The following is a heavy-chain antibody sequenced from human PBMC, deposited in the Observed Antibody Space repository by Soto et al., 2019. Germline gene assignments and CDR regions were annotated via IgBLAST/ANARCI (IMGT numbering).Heavy chain of an antibody. D-gene: IGHD6-13*01. CDR2: IVPIFGTA. CDR1: GGTFSSYA. V-gene: IGHV1-69*01. J-gene: IGHJ4*02. CDR3: AREVYSSSSNYFDY. Sequence: QVQLVQSGAEVMKPGSSVKVSCKASGGTFSSYAISWVRQAPGQGLEWMGGIVPIFGTANYAQKFQGRVTITADESTSTAYMELSSLRSEDTAVYYCAREVYSSSSNYFDYWGQGTLVTVSS.